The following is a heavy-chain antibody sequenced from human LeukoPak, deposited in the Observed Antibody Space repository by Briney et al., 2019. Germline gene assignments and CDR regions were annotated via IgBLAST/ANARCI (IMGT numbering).Heavy chain of an antibody. CDR2: IAHDGTI. CDR3: TREDRPYCPFAY. Sequence: KSSGTLSLTCGVSGXSIDITNYWSWVRQAPGKGLEWIGEIAHDGTINYNPSLRSRVAMSLDRANNQFSLSLTSVTAADTAVYYCTREDRPYCPFAYWGQGVLVTVSS. V-gene: IGHV4-4*02. CDR1: GXSIDITNY. D-gene: IGHD1-26*01. J-gene: IGHJ4*02.